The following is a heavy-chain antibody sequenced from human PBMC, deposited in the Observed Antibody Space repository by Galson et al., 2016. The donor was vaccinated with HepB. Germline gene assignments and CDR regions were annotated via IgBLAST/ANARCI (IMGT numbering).Heavy chain of an antibody. V-gene: IGHV3-33*01. Sequence: SLRLSCAASGIPSSISGMHWVRQAPGKGLEWVAMIWSDGSSEYYADSAKGRFTISRDNSRNTLYLQMDSLRADDTAVYYCGRDRAVRSIDQWGQGALVTVSS. CDR3: GRDRAVRSIDQ. J-gene: IGHJ4*02. CDR2: IWSDGSSE. D-gene: IGHD6-19*01. CDR1: GIPSSISG.